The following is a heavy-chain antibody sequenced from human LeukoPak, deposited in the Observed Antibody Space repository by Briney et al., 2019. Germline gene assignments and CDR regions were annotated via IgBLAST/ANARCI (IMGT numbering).Heavy chain of an antibody. Sequence: PGRSLRLSCAASGFTFSSYGMHWVRQAPGKGLEWVAVIWYDGSNKYYADSVKGRFTIPRDNSKNTLYLQMNSLRAEDTAVYYCAKAGSELPYYGSGSYSPGDNWFDPWGQGTLVTVSS. V-gene: IGHV3-33*06. CDR1: GFTFSSYG. CDR2: IWYDGSNK. D-gene: IGHD3-10*01. CDR3: AKAGSELPYYGSGSYSPGDNWFDP. J-gene: IGHJ5*02.